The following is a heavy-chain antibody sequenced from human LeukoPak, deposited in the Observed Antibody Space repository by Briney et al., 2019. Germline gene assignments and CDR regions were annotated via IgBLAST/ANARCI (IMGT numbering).Heavy chain of an antibody. CDR1: GGSISSSNW. V-gene: IGHV4-4*02. CDR2: IYHSGST. D-gene: IGHD3-22*01. J-gene: IGHJ6*02. Sequence: SGTLSLTCAVSGGSISSSNWWSWVRQPPGKGLEWIGEIYHSGSTNYNPSLKSRVTISVDKSKNQFSLKLSSVTAADTAVYYCARHNNKGYYDSSGYLGDYYYYYGMDVWGQGTTVTVSS. CDR3: ARHNNKGYYDSSGYLGDYYYYYGMDV.